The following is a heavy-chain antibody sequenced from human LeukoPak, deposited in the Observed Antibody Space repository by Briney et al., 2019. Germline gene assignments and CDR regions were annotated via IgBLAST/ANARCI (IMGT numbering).Heavy chain of an antibody. D-gene: IGHD2-2*01. V-gene: IGHV3-33*01. J-gene: IGHJ4*02. CDR2: IWYDGSNK. Sequence: PWGSLRLSCAASGFTFSSYGMHWVRQAPGKGLEWVAVIWYDGSNKYYADSVKGRFTISRDNSKNTLYLQMNSLRAEDTAVYYCARAPKVVPAAMGGYWGQGTLVTVSS. CDR3: ARAPKVVPAAMGGY. CDR1: GFTFSSYG.